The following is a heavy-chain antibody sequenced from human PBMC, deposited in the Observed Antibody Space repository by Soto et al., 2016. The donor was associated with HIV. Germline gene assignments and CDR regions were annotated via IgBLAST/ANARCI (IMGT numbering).Heavy chain of an antibody. CDR1: GFTISFNY. V-gene: IGHV3-53*02. D-gene: IGHD6-13*01. J-gene: IGHJ6*02. CDR3: ARGPYSSSWYGMDV. Sequence: EVQLVETGGGLAQPGGSLRLSCAASGFTISFNYMSWVRQAPGKGLEWVSVIYSGGSTYYADSVKGRFTISRDNSKNTLYLQMNSLRAEDTAVYYCARGPYSSSWYGMDVWGQGTTVTVSS. CDR2: IYSGGST.